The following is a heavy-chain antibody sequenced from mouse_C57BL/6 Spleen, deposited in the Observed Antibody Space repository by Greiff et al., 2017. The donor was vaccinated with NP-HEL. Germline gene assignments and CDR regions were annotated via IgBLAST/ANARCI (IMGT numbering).Heavy chain of an antibody. CDR3: ARGNGNYEDFDY. CDR2: LNPSNGGT. V-gene: IGHV1-53*01. Sequence: VQLQQPGTELVKPGASVKLSCKASGYTFTSYWMHWVKQRPGQGLEWIGNLNPSNGGTNYNEKFKSKATLTVDKSSSPAYMQITSLTSEDSAVYYGARGNGNYEDFDYWGQGTTLTVSA. D-gene: IGHD2-1*01. J-gene: IGHJ2*01. CDR1: GYTFTSYW.